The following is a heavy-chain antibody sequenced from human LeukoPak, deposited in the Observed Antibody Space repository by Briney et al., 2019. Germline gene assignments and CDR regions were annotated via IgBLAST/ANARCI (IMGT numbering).Heavy chain of an antibody. D-gene: IGHD4/OR15-4a*01. Sequence: ASVKVSCKASGYTFTSYDINWVRQATGQGLEWMGWISGYNGNTNYAQKFQGRVTLTTDTSTSTAYMELRSLRSDDTAVYYCARQGYGATSQGAADYWGQGTLVTVSS. J-gene: IGHJ4*02. CDR3: ARQGYGATSQGAADY. V-gene: IGHV1-18*01. CDR2: ISGYNGNT. CDR1: GYTFTSYD.